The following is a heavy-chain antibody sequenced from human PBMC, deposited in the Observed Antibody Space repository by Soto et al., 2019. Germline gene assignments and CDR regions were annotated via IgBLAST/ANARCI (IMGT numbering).Heavy chain of an antibody. D-gene: IGHD6-19*01. CDR2: IYSGGST. J-gene: IGHJ6*02. CDR1: GFTVSSNY. CDR3: ARDVSGYSSGWYYYYGMDV. Sequence: GGSLRLSCAASGFTVSSNYMSWVRQAPGKGLEWVSVIYSGGSTYYADSVKGRFTISRHNSKNTLYLQMNSLGAEDTAVYYCARDVSGYSSGWYYYYGMDVWGQGTTVTVSS. V-gene: IGHV3-53*04.